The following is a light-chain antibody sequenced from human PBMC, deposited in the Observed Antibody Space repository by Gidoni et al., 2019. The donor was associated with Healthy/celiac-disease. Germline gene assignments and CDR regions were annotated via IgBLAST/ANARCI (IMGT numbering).Light chain of an antibody. Sequence: EIVLTQSPATLSLSPGERATLSCRASQSVSSYLAWYQQKPGQAPRLLIYDASNRATGIPARFSGSGSRTDFTLTISSLEPEDFAVYYCQQRSNWPWTFXQXTKVEIK. V-gene: IGKV3-11*01. J-gene: IGKJ1*01. CDR1: QSVSSY. CDR2: DAS. CDR3: QQRSNWPWT.